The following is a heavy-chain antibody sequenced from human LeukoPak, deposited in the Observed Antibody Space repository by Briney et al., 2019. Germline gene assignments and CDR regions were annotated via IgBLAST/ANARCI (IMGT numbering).Heavy chain of an antibody. D-gene: IGHD3/OR15-3a*01. CDR3: ARDSTWTPDYYSYMDV. Sequence: GGSLRLSCAASGFTFRSYAMHWVRQAPGKGLEYVSAITRNGGSTYYANSVKGRFTISRDNSKNTLYLQMGILRAEDMAVYYCARDSTWTPDYYSYMDVWGKGTTVTVSS. V-gene: IGHV3-64*01. CDR1: GFTFRSYA. J-gene: IGHJ6*03. CDR2: ITRNGGST.